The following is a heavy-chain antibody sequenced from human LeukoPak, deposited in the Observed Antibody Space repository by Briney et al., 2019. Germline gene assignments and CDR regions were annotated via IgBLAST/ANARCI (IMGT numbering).Heavy chain of an antibody. V-gene: IGHV1-18*01. Sequence: ASVKVSCKASGYSFTSYGISWVRQAPGQGLEWMGWISAYNGKTNHTQKFHGRVTMTTDTSTSTGYMELRSLRSDDTAVYYCARDVYYYDSSGYFFDYWGQGTPVTVSS. CDR3: ARDVYYYDSSGYFFDY. J-gene: IGHJ4*02. D-gene: IGHD3-22*01. CDR2: ISAYNGKT. CDR1: GYSFTSYG.